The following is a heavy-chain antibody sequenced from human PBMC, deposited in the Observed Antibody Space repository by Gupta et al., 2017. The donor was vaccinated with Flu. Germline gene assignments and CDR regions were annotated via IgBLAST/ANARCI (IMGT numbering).Heavy chain of an antibody. CDR2: MSYKGKNE. CDR1: RLAFSDDG. V-gene: IGHV3-30*18. Sequence: QVQLVESGGGVVQPGMSLRLSCAASRLAFSDDGMHWVRQAPDRGLEWVAVMSYKGKNEAYADSVKGRFTSSRDNSKMMLYLQMNNLRPDDTSIDYCAKEGTISPSYCEYWGQGSGVTVSS. J-gene: IGHJ4*02. CDR3: AKEGTISPSYCEY. D-gene: IGHD3-10*01.